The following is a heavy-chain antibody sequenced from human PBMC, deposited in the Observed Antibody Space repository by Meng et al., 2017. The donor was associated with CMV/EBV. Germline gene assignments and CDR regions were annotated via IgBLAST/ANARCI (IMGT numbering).Heavy chain of an antibody. CDR1: GGTFSSYA. J-gene: IGHJ4*02. V-gene: IGHV1-69*05. D-gene: IGHD2-15*01. CDR2: IIPIFGTA. Sequence: SVKVSCKASGGTFSSYAISWVRQAPGQGLEWMGGIIPIFGTANYAQKFQGRVTITTDESTSTAYMELSSLRSEDTAVYYCARGGSVDCSAGNCYSHFGHWGQGTLVTVSS. CDR3: ARGGSVDCSAGNCYSHFGH.